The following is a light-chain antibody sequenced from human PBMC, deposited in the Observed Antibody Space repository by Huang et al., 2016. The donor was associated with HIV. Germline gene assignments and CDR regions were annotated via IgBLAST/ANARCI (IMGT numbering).Light chain of an antibody. V-gene: IGKV1-5*03. Sequence: DIPMTQSPSTLSASVGDRVILPCRASQSISSWLAWYQQKPGKATKLLTYKASNLQGGVPSRFSGSGSGTEFTLTISSLQPDDFATYYCQQYNTYWTFGQGTKVEIK. CDR2: KAS. CDR3: QQYNTYWT. CDR1: QSISSW. J-gene: IGKJ1*01.